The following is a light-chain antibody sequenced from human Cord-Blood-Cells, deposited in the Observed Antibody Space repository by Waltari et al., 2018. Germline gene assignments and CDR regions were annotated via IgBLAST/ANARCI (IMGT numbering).Light chain of an antibody. Sequence: QSALTQPRSVSGSHGPSVTIPCTGTSSDIGGSNDTSWYQQRPGKAPKLMIYEVSKRPSGVPDRFSGSKSRNTASLTISVLQAEDEADYYCCSYAGSYTFVFGGGTKRTVL. V-gene: IGLV2-11*01. J-gene: IGLJ2*01. CDR2: EVS. CDR3: CSYAGSYTFV. CDR1: SSDIGGSND.